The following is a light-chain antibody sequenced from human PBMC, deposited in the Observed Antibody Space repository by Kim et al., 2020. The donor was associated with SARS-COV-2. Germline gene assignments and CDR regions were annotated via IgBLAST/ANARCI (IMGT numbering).Light chain of an antibody. J-gene: IGLJ1*01. Sequence: GQKVTISCSGSSSNIGNNYVSWYQQLPGTAPKLLIYDNNKRPSGIPDRFSGSKSGTSATLGITGLQTGDEADYYCGTWDSSLSTYVFGTGTKVTVL. CDR1: SSNIGNNY. CDR3: GTWDSSLSTYV. V-gene: IGLV1-51*01. CDR2: DNN.